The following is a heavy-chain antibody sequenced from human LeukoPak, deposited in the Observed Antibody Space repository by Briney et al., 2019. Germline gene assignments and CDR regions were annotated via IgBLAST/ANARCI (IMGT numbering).Heavy chain of an antibody. CDR3: AKGWFGESPGEYFDY. CDR1: GFTFSSYD. J-gene: IGHJ4*02. CDR2: IRYDGSNK. Sequence: GGSLRLSCAASGFTFSSYDMHWVRQAPGKGLEWVAFIRYDGSNKYYADSVKGRFTISRDNSKNTLYLQMNSLRAEDTAVYYCAKGWFGESPGEYFDYWGQGTLVTVSS. V-gene: IGHV3-30*02. D-gene: IGHD3-10*01.